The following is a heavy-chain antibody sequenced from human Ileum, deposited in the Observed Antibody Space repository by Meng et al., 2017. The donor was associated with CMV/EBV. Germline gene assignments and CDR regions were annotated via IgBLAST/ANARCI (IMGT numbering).Heavy chain of an antibody. V-gene: IGHV3-66*01. D-gene: IGHD4-11*01. CDR2: IYSGGTT. CDR3: ARFRGDFSNRIDY. J-gene: IGHJ4*02. CDR1: GFTVSSNY. Sequence: GGSLRLSCAASGFTVSSNYMSWVRQAPGKGLEWVSIIYSGGTTYYADSVKGRFTISRDNSKNTLYLQMNNLSVEDTALYYCARFRGDFSNRIDYWGQGTLVTVSS.